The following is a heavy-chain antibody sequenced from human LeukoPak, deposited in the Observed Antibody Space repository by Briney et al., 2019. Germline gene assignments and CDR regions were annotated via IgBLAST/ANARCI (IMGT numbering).Heavy chain of an antibody. CDR1: GFTFSSYG. D-gene: IGHD3-10*01. CDR3: EGEGYYGSGSYKTPTDAFDI. Sequence: GGSLRLSCAASGFTFSSYGMSWVRQAPGKGLEWVSAISGSGGSTYYADSVKGRFTISRDNTKNTLYLQMNSLRAEDTAVYYCEGEGYYGSGSYKTPTDAFDIWGQGTMVTVFS. J-gene: IGHJ3*02. CDR2: ISGSGGST. V-gene: IGHV3-23*01.